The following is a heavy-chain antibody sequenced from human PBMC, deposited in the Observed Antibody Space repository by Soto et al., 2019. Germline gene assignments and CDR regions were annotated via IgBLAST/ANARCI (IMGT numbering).Heavy chain of an antibody. CDR3: AKDRIRVVVAATGDAFDI. V-gene: IGHV3-23*01. CDR2: ISGSGGST. D-gene: IGHD2-15*01. J-gene: IGHJ3*02. Sequence: GGSLRLSCAASGFTFSSYAMSWVRQAPGKGLEWVSAISGSGGSTYYADSVKGRFTISRDNSKNTLYLKMKSLRAEDMAVYYCAKDRIRVVVAATGDAFDIWGQGTMVTVSS. CDR1: GFTFSSYA.